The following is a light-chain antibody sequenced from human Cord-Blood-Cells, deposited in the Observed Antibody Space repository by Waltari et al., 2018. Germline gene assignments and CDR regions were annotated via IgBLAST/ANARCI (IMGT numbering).Light chain of an antibody. CDR1: SSDVGSYNL. V-gene: IGLV2-23*01. CDR2: EGS. J-gene: IGLJ3*02. CDR3: CSYAGSSTSV. Sequence: QSALTQPASVSGSPGQSITISCTGTSSDVGSYNLVSWYQQHPGKAPKLMIYEGSKRTPGVSNRFSGSKSGNTASLTISGLQAEDEADYYCCSYAGSSTSVFGGGTKLTVL.